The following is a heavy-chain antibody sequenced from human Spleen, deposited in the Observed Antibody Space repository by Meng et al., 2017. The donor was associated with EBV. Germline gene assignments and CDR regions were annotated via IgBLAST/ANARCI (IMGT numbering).Heavy chain of an antibody. D-gene: IGHD2-2*01. J-gene: IGHJ4*02. CDR2: IYHSGST. Sequence: QLQLQESGSGLVKPSQTLSLTCAVSGGSISSGGYSWSWIRQPPGKGLEWIGYIYHSGSTYYNPSLKSRVTISVDRSKNQFSLKLSSVTAADTAVYYCAREGYQLSNGGYFDYWGQGTLVTVSA. CDR3: AREGYQLSNGGYFDY. CDR1: GGSISSGGYS. V-gene: IGHV4-30-2*01.